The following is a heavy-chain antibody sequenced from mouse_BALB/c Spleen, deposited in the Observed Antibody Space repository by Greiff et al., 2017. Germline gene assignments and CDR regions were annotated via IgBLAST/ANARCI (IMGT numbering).Heavy chain of an antibody. D-gene: IGHD2-10*01. CDR3: ARSTYYGNYYYAMDY. Sequence: QVTLKECGPGILQPSQTLSLTCSFSGFSLSTSGMGVSWIRQPSGKGLEWLAHIYWDDDKRYNPSLKSRLTISKDTSSNQVFLKITSVDTADTATYYCARSTYYGNYYYAMDYWGQGTSVTVSS. V-gene: IGHV8-12*01. CDR2: IYWDDDK. CDR1: GFSLSTSGMG. J-gene: IGHJ4*01.